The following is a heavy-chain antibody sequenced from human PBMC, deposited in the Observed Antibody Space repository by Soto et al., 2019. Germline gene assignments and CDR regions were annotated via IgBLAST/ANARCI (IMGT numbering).Heavy chain of an antibody. Sequence: QVQLVESGGGVVQPGGSLRLSCAASGFSFTTYGLHWVRQAPGKGLEWVAVIWYDGSKTYYADSVKGRFTISRDNSTNTLYLQMISVRVEDTAMYYCVKDHCCGDFYAKPYFDYWGQGSLVTVSS. CDR2: IWYDGSKT. J-gene: IGHJ4*02. CDR3: VKDHCCGDFYAKPYFDY. D-gene: IGHD2-21*02. CDR1: GFSFTTYG. V-gene: IGHV3-33*06.